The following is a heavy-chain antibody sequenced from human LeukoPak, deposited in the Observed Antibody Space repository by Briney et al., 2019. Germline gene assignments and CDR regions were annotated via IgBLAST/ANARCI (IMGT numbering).Heavy chain of an antibody. CDR3: AREVPAAIVGSLDAFDI. Sequence: KPSETLSLTCTVSGGSISSSSYYWGWIRQPPGKGLEWIGSIYYSGSTYYNPSLKSQVTISVDTSKNQFSLKLSSVTAADTAVYYCAREVPAAIVGSLDAFDIWGQGTMVTVSS. V-gene: IGHV4-39*07. CDR1: GGSISSSSYY. J-gene: IGHJ3*02. D-gene: IGHD2-2*02. CDR2: IYYSGST.